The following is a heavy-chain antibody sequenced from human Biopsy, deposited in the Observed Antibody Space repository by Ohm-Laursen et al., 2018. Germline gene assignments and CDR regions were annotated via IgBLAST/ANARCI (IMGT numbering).Heavy chain of an antibody. CDR2: FLPLFNTG. CDR1: GGTFSNSA. J-gene: IGHJ3*01. CDR3: ARSMLGASTGDYAFDV. D-gene: IGHD1-26*01. Sequence: GASVKVSCKASGGTFSNSAINWVRQAPGQGLEWMGGFLPLFNTGKDAQNFQGRVTMTADKSTNTVYMELTSLRSDDTAMYYCARSMLGASTGDYAFDVWGQGTFVIVSS. V-gene: IGHV1-69*06.